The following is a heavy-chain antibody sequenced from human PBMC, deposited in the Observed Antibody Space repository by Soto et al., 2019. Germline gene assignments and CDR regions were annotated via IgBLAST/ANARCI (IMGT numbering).Heavy chain of an antibody. CDR3: ARSLLVGYGLEGESD. J-gene: IGHJ4*02. Sequence: QVQLVQSGAEVKKPGASVKVSCKASGYTFTSYGISWVRQAPGQGREWMGWISAYNGNTNYAQTLQGRVTMTTDTSTSTAYMELRSLRSDETAVYYCARSLLVGYGLEGESDWGQGTLVTVSS. CDR1: GYTFTSYG. V-gene: IGHV1-18*01. CDR2: ISAYNGNT. D-gene: IGHD5-18*01.